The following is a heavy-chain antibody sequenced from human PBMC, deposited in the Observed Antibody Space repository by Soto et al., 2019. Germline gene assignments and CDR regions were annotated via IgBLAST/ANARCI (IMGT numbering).Heavy chain of an antibody. CDR3: ARGGWDCTNRVCYQGWFDP. Sequence: QVQLVQSGAEVKKPGSSVKVSCKASGGTFSSYAISWVRQAPGQGLEWMGGIIPIFGTANYAQKFQGIVTITADESTSTVYMELSSLRSEDTAVYYCARGGWDCTNRVCYQGWFDPWGQGTLVTVSS. CDR1: GGTFSSYA. CDR2: IIPIFGTA. V-gene: IGHV1-69*01. J-gene: IGHJ5*02. D-gene: IGHD2-8*01.